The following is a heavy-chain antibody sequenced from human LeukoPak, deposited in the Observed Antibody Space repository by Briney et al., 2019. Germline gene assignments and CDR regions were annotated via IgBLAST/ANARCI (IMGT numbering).Heavy chain of an antibody. CDR3: ARIAPAAGTHFDY. Sequence: GGSLRLSCAASGFTFSDYYMSWIRQAPGKGLEWVSYISSSGSTIYYADSVKGRFTISRDNSKNTLYLQMSSLRDEDTAVYYCARIAPAAGTHFDYWGQGTLVTVSS. J-gene: IGHJ4*02. CDR2: ISSSGSTI. CDR1: GFTFSDYY. V-gene: IGHV3-11*04. D-gene: IGHD6-13*01.